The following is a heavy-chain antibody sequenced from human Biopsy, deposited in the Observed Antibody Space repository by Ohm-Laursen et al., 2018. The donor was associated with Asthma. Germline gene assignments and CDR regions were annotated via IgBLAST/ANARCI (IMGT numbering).Heavy chain of an antibody. CDR3: ARTFHFWSPYHAEHYQL. Sequence: SLRLSCTASGFTLSDYYMTWIRQAPGKGLEWVSYIDKSSNSIYYGDSVKGRFTISRDNAKNSLYLQMNSLRAEDTAVYYCARTFHFWSPYHAEHYQLWGQGTLVTVSS. CDR1: GFTLSDYY. D-gene: IGHD3-3*02. J-gene: IGHJ1*01. CDR2: IDKSSNSI. V-gene: IGHV3-11*04.